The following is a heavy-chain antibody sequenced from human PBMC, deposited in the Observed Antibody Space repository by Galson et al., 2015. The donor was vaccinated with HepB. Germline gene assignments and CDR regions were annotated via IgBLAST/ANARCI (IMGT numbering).Heavy chain of an antibody. Sequence: SVKVSCKASGGTFSTYAVNWVRQAPGQGLEWMGRIIPILRVADYAQKLQDRVAITADKSTSTTYMELSSLRSEDTAVYYCARDPGGGGGFGYWGQGTLVTVSS. J-gene: IGHJ4*02. D-gene: IGHD3-16*01. CDR1: GGTFSTYA. CDR2: IIPILRVA. V-gene: IGHV1-69*04. CDR3: ARDPGGGGGFGY.